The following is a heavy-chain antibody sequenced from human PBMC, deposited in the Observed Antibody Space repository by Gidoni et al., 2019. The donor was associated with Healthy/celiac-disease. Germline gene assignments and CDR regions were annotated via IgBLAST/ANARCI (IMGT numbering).Heavy chain of an antibody. Sequence: QVQLVESGGGVVQPGRSLRLSCAASGFPFRSYAMHWVRQAPGKGLEWVAVISYDGSNKYYADSVKGRFTISRDNSKNTLYLQMNSLRAEDTAVYYCARMPRYSSGGSDFDYWGQGTLVTVSS. CDR2: ISYDGSNK. CDR3: ARMPRYSSGGSDFDY. V-gene: IGHV3-30-3*01. J-gene: IGHJ4*02. CDR1: GFPFRSYA. D-gene: IGHD6-19*01.